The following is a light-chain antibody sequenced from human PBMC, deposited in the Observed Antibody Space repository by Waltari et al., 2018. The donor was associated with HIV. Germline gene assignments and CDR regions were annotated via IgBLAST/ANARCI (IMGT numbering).Light chain of an antibody. CDR1: QGVRNA. J-gene: IGKJ2*01. CDR2: DAS. V-gene: IGKV1-13*02. CDR3: QQFRSYPRT. Sequence: AIQLTQSPSSLSASIGDRVTITCRASQGVRNALAWYQQKPGRPPKLLIYDASTLESGVPSRFSGSLFGTDFNLTISNLQPEDSATYYCQQFRSYPRTFGQGATLEIK.